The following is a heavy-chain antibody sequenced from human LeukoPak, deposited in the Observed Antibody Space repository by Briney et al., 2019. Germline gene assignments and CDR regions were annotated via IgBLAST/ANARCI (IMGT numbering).Heavy chain of an antibody. Sequence: GGSLRLSCAASGFTFSSYGMHWVRQAPGKGLEWVAVISYDGSNKYYADSVKGRFTISRDNSKNTPCLQMNSLRAEDTAVYYCAKDRYYYGMDVWGQGTTVTVSS. CDR1: GFTFSSYG. J-gene: IGHJ6*02. V-gene: IGHV3-30*18. CDR3: AKDRYYYGMDV. CDR2: ISYDGSNK.